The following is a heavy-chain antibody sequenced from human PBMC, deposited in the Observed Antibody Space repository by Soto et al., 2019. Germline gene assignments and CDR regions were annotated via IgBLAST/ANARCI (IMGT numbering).Heavy chain of an antibody. Sequence: SETLSLTCTVSGGSVSSGSYYWSWIRQPPGKGLEWIGYIYYSGSTNYNPSLKSRVTTSVDTSKNQFSLKLSSVTAADTAVYYCARDRPSYYDFWRNDAFDIWGQGTMVTVSS. CDR2: IYYSGST. V-gene: IGHV4-61*01. J-gene: IGHJ3*02. CDR3: ARDRPSYYDFWRNDAFDI. CDR1: GGSVSSGSYY. D-gene: IGHD3-3*01.